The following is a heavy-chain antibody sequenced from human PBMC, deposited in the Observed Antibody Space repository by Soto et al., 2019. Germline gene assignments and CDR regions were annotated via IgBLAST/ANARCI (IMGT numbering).Heavy chain of an antibody. CDR1: GGSISNNY. V-gene: IGHV4-59*01. CDR2: IYYSGST. D-gene: IGHD3-10*01. J-gene: IGHJ4*02. CDR3: ARGGSGKFDS. Sequence: WETLSLTCSVSGGSISNNYWSWIRQPPGKRLEWIGYIYYSGSTNYNPSLKSRVTISVDTSKNQFSLKLSSVTAADTAVYFCARGGSGKFDSWGQGTLVTVSS.